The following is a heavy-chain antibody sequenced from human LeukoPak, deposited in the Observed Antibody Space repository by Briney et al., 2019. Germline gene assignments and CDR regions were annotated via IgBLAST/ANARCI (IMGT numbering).Heavy chain of an antibody. Sequence: SETLSLTCTVSGGSISSSSYYWGWIRQPPGKGLEWIGSIYSNGDTYYNPSLKSRVTISVDTSKNQFSLKLRSVTAADTAVYYCARSIVPGTRKVDYWGEGTLGTVSS. CDR3: ARSIVPGTRKVDY. CDR1: GGSISSSSYY. J-gene: IGHJ4*02. D-gene: IGHD2-2*01. V-gene: IGHV4-39*01. CDR2: IYSNGDT.